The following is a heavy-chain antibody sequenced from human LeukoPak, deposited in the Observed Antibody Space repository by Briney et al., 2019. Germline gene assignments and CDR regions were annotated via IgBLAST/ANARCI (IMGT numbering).Heavy chain of an antibody. CDR1: GFTFSSYA. D-gene: IGHD6-19*01. CDR2: ITSSGGST. Sequence: GGSLRLSCAASGFTFSSYAMSWVRQAPGKGLGWVSAITSSGGSTYYADSVKGRFTISRDNSKNTLYLQMNSLRAEDTAVYYCAKNGLEQGNWFDPWGQGTLVTVSS. CDR3: AKNGLEQGNWFDP. V-gene: IGHV3-23*01. J-gene: IGHJ5*02.